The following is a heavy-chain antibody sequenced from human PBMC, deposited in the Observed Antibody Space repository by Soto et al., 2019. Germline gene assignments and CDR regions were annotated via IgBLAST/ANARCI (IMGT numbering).Heavy chain of an antibody. Sequence: GGSLRLSCAASGFTFDDYAMHWVRQAPGKGLEWVSGISWNSGSIGYADSVKGRFTISRDNAKNSLYLQMNSLRAEDTALYYCAHFGGGGHWGQGTLVTVSS. CDR1: GFTFDDYA. J-gene: IGHJ4*02. V-gene: IGHV3-9*01. CDR3: AHFGGGGH. D-gene: IGHD3-3*01. CDR2: ISWNSGSI.